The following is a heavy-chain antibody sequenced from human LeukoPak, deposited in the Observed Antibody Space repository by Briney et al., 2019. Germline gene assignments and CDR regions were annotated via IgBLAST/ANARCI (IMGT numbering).Heavy chain of an antibody. CDR3: ARALSYFDSSCYGVDAFDI. CDR1: GFTISSYY. D-gene: IGHD3-22*01. J-gene: IGHJ3*02. CDR2: IYTSGST. Sequence: SETLSLTCTVAGFTISSYYWNWICQPAGKGLEWIGRIYTSGSTNYNPSLKSRVTLSVDTSKHQFSLNLSSVTAADTAVYYCARALSYFDSSCYGVDAFDIWGQGTMVTVSS. V-gene: IGHV4-4*07.